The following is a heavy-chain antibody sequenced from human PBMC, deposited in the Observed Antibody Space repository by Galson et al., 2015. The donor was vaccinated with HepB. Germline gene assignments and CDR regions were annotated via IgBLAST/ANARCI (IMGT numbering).Heavy chain of an antibody. CDR2: IWDDGSNK. CDR1: GCTFSSYG. D-gene: IGHD3-22*01. CDR3: ARDIGDYYDSRGDAFDI. Sequence: SLRLSCAASGCTFSSYGMHWVRQAPGKGLEWVAVIWDDGSNKYYADSVKGRFTISRDNSKNTLYLQMNSLRADDTAVYYCARDIGDYYDSRGDAFDIWGQGTMVTVSS. J-gene: IGHJ3*02. V-gene: IGHV3-33*01.